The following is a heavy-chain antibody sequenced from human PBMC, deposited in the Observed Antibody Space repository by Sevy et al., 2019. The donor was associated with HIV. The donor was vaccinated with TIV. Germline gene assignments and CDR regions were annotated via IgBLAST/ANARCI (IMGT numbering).Heavy chain of an antibody. V-gene: IGHV3-23*01. D-gene: IGHD6-19*01. CDR1: GFTFTNYG. CDR3: AKEWTLLSDWYGEFDY. J-gene: IGHJ4*02. CDR2: ISKSGANT. Sequence: GGSLRLSCAASGFTFTNYGMHWVRQAPGKGLEWVSGISKSGANTYYADSVRGRFTVSRDNSKNTAYLQLNSLRAEDTAIYYCAKEWTLLSDWYGEFDYWGQGTLVTVSS.